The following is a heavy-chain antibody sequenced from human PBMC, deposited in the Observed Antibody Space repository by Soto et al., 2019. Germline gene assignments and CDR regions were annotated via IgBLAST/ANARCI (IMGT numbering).Heavy chain of an antibody. D-gene: IGHD2-2*01. CDR3: ARRAHPQLLSAFDI. V-gene: IGHV4-59*08. CDR1: GGSISSYY. CDR2: IYYSGST. Sequence: SETLSLTCTVSGGSISSYYWSWIRQPPGKGLEWIGYIYYSGSTNYNPSLKSRVTISVDTSKNQFSLKLSSVTAADTAVYYCARRAHPQLLSAFDIWGQGTMVTVSS. J-gene: IGHJ3*02.